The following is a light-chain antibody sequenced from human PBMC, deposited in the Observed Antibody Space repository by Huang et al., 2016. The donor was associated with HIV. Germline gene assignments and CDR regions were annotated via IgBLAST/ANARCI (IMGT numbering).Light chain of an antibody. CDR3: QQRSAWPLT. V-gene: IGKV3-11*01. J-gene: IGKJ4*01. CDR2: DAS. Sequence: EIVLTQSPATLSLSPGERATLSCRASQSVHSYLAWYQQKPGQAPRLLIYDASNRATGIAARFSGSGSGTDVTLTISNLQSEDFAVYYCQQRSAWPLTFGGGTKVEI. CDR1: QSVHSY.